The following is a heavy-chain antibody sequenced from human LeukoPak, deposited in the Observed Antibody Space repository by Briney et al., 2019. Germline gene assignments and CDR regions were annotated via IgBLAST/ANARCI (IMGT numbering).Heavy chain of an antibody. D-gene: IGHD4-11*01. Sequence: EASVKVSRKVSGYTLTELSMHWVRQAPGKGLEWMGGFDPEDGETIYAQKFQGRVTITADESTSTAYMELSSLRSEDTAVYYCARGIGIGFAGRGIQMTTVSYRFSDWGQGTLVPVSS. CDR3: ARGIGIGFAGRGIQMTTVSYRFSD. CDR2: FDPEDGET. J-gene: IGHJ4*02. CDR1: GYTLTELS. V-gene: IGHV1-24*01.